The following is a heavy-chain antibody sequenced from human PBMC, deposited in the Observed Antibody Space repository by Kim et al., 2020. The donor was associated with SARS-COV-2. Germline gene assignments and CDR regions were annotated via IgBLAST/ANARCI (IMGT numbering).Heavy chain of an antibody. V-gene: IGHV4-59*08. J-gene: IGHJ6*02. D-gene: IGHD2-2*01. CDR2: IYYSGST. CDR1: GGSISSYY. Sequence: SETLSLTCTVSGGSISSYYWSWIRQPPGKGLEWIGYIYYSGSTNYNPSLKSRVTISVDTSKNQFSLKLSSVTAADTAVYYCARLKGGWDIVVVPAAIGYYYGMDVWGQGTTVTVSS. CDR3: ARLKGGWDIVVVPAAIGYYYGMDV.